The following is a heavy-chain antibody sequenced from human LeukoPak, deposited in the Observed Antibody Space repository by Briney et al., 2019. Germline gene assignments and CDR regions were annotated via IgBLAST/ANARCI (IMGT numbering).Heavy chain of an antibody. D-gene: IGHD5-12*01. CDR3: ARGGVDIVATNYYYYGMDV. V-gene: IGHV4-59*01. Sequence: PSETLSLTCTVSGGSISSYYWSWIRQPPGKGLEWIGYIYYSGSTNYNPSLKSRVTISVDTSKNQFPLKLSSVTAADTAVYYCARGGVDIVATNYYYYGMDVWGQGTTVTVSS. CDR1: GGSISSYY. J-gene: IGHJ6*02. CDR2: IYYSGST.